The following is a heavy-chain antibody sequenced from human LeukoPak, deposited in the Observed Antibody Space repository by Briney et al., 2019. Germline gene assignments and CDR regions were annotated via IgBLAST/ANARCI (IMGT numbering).Heavy chain of an antibody. D-gene: IGHD1-1*01. V-gene: IGHV1-69*13. J-gene: IGHJ3*02. CDR1: GGTFSSYA. CDR2: IIPIFGTA. CDR3: ARATTGTTDAFDI. Sequence: ASVKVSCEASGGTFSSYAISWVRQAPGQGLEWMGGIIPIFGTANYAQKFQGRVTITADESTSTAYMELSSLRSEDTAVYYCARATTGTTDAFDIWGQGTMVTVSS.